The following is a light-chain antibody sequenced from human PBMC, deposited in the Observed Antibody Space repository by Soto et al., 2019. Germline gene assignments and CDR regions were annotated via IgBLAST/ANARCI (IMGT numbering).Light chain of an antibody. CDR2: DVS. Sequence: QSALTQPASVSGSPGQSITISCTGTSSDVDDYNYVSWYQQHPGKAPKLIISDVSTRPSGVSSRFSGSKSDTTASLTISGLQAEDEADYYCSSYPSTNTVVFGGGTKLTVL. J-gene: IGLJ2*01. CDR3: SSYPSTNTVV. V-gene: IGLV2-14*03. CDR1: SSDVDDYNY.